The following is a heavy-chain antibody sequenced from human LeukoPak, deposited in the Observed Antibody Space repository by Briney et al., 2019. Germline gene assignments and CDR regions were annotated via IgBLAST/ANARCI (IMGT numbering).Heavy chain of an antibody. CDR2: ISAYNGNT. CDR3: ARTDCSGGSCYPFDY. Sequence: GASVKVSCKASGYTFTTYGISWVRQAPGQGLEWMGWISAYNGNTNYAQKLQGRVTMTTDTSTSTAYMEVRSLRSDDTAVYYCARTDCSGGSCYPFDYWGQGTLVTVSS. J-gene: IGHJ4*02. CDR1: GYTFTTYG. V-gene: IGHV1-18*01. D-gene: IGHD2-15*01.